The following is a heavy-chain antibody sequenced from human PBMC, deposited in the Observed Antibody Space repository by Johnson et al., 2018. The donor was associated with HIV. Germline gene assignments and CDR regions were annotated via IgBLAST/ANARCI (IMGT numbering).Heavy chain of an antibody. D-gene: IGHD3-22*01. V-gene: IGHV3-30*02. CDR1: GFTFSSYG. CDR3: ARGAPQSSGSRRPYHAFDI. J-gene: IGHJ3*02. CDR2: IRYDGSNK. Sequence: QVQLVESGGDLVQRGGSLRLSCAASGFTFSSYGMHWVRQAPGKGLEWVAFIRYDGSNKYYADSVQGRVTISSDNAKNSLYLQMNSLIAGDTALYYCARGAPQSSGSRRPYHAFDIWGQGTMVTVSS.